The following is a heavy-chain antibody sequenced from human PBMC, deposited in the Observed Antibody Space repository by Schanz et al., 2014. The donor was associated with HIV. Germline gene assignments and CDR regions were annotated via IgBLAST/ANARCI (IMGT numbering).Heavy chain of an antibody. D-gene: IGHD2-21*02. J-gene: IGHJ5*02. V-gene: IGHV3-33*01. CDR1: GFTSSTYG. Sequence: QVQLVESGGGVVQPGTSLRLSCAVSGFTSSTYGMHWVRQAPGKGLDWVAALWYDGTNTLYADSVKGRFTISRDDFKDTRYLQMNSLRAEDTATYYCARDISTYCVGDCPAQFDPRGQGTLVTVSS. CDR2: LWYDGTNT. CDR3: ARDISTYCVGDCPAQFDP.